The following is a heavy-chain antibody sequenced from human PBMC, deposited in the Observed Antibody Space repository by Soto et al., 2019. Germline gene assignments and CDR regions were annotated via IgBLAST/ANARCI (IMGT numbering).Heavy chain of an antibody. J-gene: IGHJ4*02. CDR3: ARAGYNIDY. Sequence: SETLSLTCTVSGGSISSYYWSWIRQPPGKGLEWIGYIYYTGSTNYNPSLKSRVIISVDTSKNQFSLKLSSVTAADTAVYYCARAGYNIDYWGQGTLVTVSS. V-gene: IGHV4-59*01. CDR1: GGSISSYY. D-gene: IGHD5-12*01. CDR2: IYYTGST.